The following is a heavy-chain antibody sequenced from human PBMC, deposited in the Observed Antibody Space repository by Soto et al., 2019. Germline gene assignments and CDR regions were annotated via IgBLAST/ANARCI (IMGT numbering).Heavy chain of an antibody. CDR2: ISAYNGNT. V-gene: IGHV1-18*01. CDR1: GYTFTSYG. Sequence: ASVKVSCKASGYTFTSYGISWVLQAPGEGLEWMGWISAYNGNTNYAQKLQGRVTMTTDTSTSTAYMELRSLRSDDTAVYYCARGGYCSSTSCYEFYYYGMDVWGQGTTVTVS. CDR3: ARGGYCSSTSCYEFYYYGMDV. J-gene: IGHJ6*02. D-gene: IGHD2-2*01.